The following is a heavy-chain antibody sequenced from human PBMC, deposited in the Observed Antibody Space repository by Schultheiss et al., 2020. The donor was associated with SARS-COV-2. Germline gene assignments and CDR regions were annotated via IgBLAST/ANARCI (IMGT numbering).Heavy chain of an antibody. CDR3: ARSRYSSSSTPFDY. D-gene: IGHD6-6*01. Sequence: VKVSCKASGGTFSSYAISWVRQAPGQGLEWMGRIIPILGIANYAQKFQGRVTITADKSTSTAYMELSSLRSEDTAVYYCARSRYSSSSTPFDYWGQGTLVTVSS. J-gene: IGHJ4*02. CDR1: GGTFSSYA. V-gene: IGHV1-69*10. CDR2: IIPILGIA.